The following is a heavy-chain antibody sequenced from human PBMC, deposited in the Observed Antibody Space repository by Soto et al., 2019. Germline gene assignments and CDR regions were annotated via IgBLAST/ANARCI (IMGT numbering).Heavy chain of an antibody. Sequence: GGSLRLSCSASRFTFGGYAMSWVRQAPGKGLEWVPGITGNAANTVYADSVKGRFTISRDNSKNALYLQLNSLRAEDTAVYFCAKAARDCGGDCYSSYFDSWGQGALVTVSS. CDR3: AKAARDCGGDCYSSYFDS. D-gene: IGHD2-21*02. CDR2: ITGNAANT. V-gene: IGHV3-23*01. CDR1: RFTFGGYA. J-gene: IGHJ4*02.